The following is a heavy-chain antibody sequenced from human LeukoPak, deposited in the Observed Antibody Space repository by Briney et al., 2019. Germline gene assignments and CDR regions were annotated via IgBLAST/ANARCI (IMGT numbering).Heavy chain of an antibody. CDR3: ARVRVYYYGSGSSVDY. V-gene: IGHV3-66*01. J-gene: IGHJ4*02. D-gene: IGHD3-10*01. CDR1: GFSVSVNY. Sequence: GGSLRLSCAASGFSVSVNYMSWVRQAPGKGLEWVSTLFASGYSTYADSVKGRLTISRDNSKNTLDLQMNSLRAEDTAVYYCARVRVYYYGSGSSVDYWGQGTLVTVSS. CDR2: LFASGYS.